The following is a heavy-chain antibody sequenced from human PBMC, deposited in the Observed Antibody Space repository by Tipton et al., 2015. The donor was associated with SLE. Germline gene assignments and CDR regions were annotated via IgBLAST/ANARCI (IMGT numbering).Heavy chain of an antibody. J-gene: IGHJ3*02. CDR1: GDSVNSHY. Sequence: SLRLSCTVSGDSVNSHYWRLIRQPAGKGLQWIGRIYPSGSINYNPSLKSRVTMSVDTSKNQFSLRRNSVTAADTALYYCAGGGVATMWGYAFEIWGQGTMVTVSS. V-gene: IGHV4-4*07. D-gene: IGHD5-12*01. CDR3: AGGGVATMWGYAFEI. CDR2: IYPSGSI.